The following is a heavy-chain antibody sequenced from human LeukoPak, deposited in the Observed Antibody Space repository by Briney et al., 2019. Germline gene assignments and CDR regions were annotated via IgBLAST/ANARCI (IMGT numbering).Heavy chain of an antibody. D-gene: IGHD2-2*01. Sequence: SETLSLTCTVSGGSISSSSYYWRWIRQPPGKGLEWIGSIYYSGSTYYNPSRKSRVTISVDTSKNQFSLKLSSVTAADTAVYYCARHAAGYCSSTSCRIRTYYFDYWGQGTLVTVSS. CDR3: ARHAAGYCSSTSCRIRTYYFDY. CDR1: GGSISSSSYY. CDR2: IYYSGST. J-gene: IGHJ4*02. V-gene: IGHV4-39*01.